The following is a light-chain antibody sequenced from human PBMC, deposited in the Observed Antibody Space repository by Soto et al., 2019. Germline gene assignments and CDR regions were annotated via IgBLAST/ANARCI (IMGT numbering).Light chain of an antibody. Sequence: DIPMTQSPASVSAFVGDRVTVTCRASQDISSWLAWYQQKPGKAPKLLIYAASNLQSGVPSRFSGSGSGTDFDLTISSLQPEDVSTYYCQQAIIFPLTFGGGTKVEIK. J-gene: IGKJ4*01. CDR1: QDISSW. CDR3: QQAIIFPLT. CDR2: AAS. V-gene: IGKV1-12*01.